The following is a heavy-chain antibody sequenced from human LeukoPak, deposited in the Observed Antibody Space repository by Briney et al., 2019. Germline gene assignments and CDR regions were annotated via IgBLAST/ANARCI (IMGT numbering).Heavy chain of an antibody. CDR1: GFNFGIYA. CDR2: ISGSDGTT. V-gene: IGHV3-23*01. D-gene: IGHD5-24*01. J-gene: IGHJ6*02. Sequence: GGSLRLSCAASGFNFGIYAMNWVRQAPGKGLEWVSSISGSDGTTYYADSVKGRFTVSRDNSKNSLYLQMNSLRAEDTAVYYCAKLLTITTSHYYGLDVWGQGTTVTVSS. CDR3: AKLLTITTSHYYGLDV.